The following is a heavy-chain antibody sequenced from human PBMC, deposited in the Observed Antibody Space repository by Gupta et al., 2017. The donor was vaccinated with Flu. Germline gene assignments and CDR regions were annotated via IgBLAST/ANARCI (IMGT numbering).Heavy chain of an antibody. Sequence: QVQLLESGGGLVKPGGSLRLSCAASGFTFSDYYMSWILQAPGKGLEWGSYISSSSSYTNYADAVKGRFTISRDNAKNSLYLQMNSLRAEDTAVYYCARRMRAGSYGFCDAFDIWGQGTMVTVSS. V-gene: IGHV3-11*03. J-gene: IGHJ3*02. CDR3: ARRMRAGSYGFCDAFDI. CDR1: GFTFSDYY. CDR2: ISSSSSYT. D-gene: IGHD5-18*01.